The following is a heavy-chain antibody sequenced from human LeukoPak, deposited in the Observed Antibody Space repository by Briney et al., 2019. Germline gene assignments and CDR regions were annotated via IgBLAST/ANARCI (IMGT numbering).Heavy chain of an antibody. V-gene: IGHV3-21*01. CDR2: ISSSSSYI. J-gene: IGHJ4*02. CDR1: GFTFSSYS. CDR3: ASGWFGELSLDY. Sequence: GGSLRLSCAASGFTFSSYSMNWVRQAPGKGLEWVSSISSSSSYIYYADSVKGRFTISRDNAKNSLYLQMNSLRAEGTAAYYCASGWFGELSLDYWGQGTLVTVSS. D-gene: IGHD3-10*01.